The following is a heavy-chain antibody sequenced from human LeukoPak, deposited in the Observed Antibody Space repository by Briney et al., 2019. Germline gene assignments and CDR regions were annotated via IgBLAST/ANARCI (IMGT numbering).Heavy chain of an antibody. V-gene: IGHV4-34*01. Sequence: PSETLSLTCAVYGGSFSGYYWSWIRQPPGKGLEWTGEINHSGSTNYNPSLKSRVTISVDTSKNQFSLKLSSVTAADTAVYYCARAGWFGEFSTDYWGQGTLVTVSS. CDR2: INHSGST. J-gene: IGHJ4*02. CDR1: GGSFSGYY. D-gene: IGHD3-10*01. CDR3: ARAGWFGEFSTDY.